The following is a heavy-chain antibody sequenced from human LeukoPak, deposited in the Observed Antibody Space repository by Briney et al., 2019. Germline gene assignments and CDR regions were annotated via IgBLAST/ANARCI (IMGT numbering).Heavy chain of an antibody. CDR1: GYTFSSFS. CDR3: VRLRRNSDTSGYYYYYDF. CDR2: ISVRSNYI. V-gene: IGHV3-21*01. Sequence: GGSLRLSCVASGYTFSSFSINWVRQAPGKGLEWVSSISVRSNYIYYADSVRGRFSISRDDARDSLFQQMNSLRAEDTAVYYCVRLRRNSDTSGYYYYYDFWGQGTLVTVSS. J-gene: IGHJ4*02. D-gene: IGHD3-22*01.